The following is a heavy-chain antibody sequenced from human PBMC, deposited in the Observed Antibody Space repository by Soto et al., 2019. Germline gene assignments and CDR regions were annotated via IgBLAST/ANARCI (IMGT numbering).Heavy chain of an antibody. CDR1: GGSISSSNW. CDR3: ARSFMTSQSSYFDY. Sequence: PSETLSLTCAVSGGSISSSNWWSWVRQPPGKGLEWIGEIYHSGSTNYNPSLKSRVTISVDKSKNQFSLKLSSVTAADTAVYYCARSFMTSQSSYFDYWGQGTLVTVSS. V-gene: IGHV4-4*02. J-gene: IGHJ4*02. D-gene: IGHD2-21*02. CDR2: IYHSGST.